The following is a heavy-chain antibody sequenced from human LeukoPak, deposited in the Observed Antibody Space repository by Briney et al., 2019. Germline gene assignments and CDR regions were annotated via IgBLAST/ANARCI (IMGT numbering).Heavy chain of an antibody. CDR3: AKRSPYYFDY. V-gene: IGHV3-23*01. CDR2: IGSTGTNT. D-gene: IGHD2-15*01. J-gene: IGHJ4*02. CDR1: GFTFSSYS. Sequence: GGFLRLSCAASGFTFSSYSMNWVRQAPGKGLEWISAIGSTGTNTYCADSVKGRFTISRDNSKNTLYLQMNSLRAEDTALYYCAKRSPYYFDYWGQGTLVTVSS.